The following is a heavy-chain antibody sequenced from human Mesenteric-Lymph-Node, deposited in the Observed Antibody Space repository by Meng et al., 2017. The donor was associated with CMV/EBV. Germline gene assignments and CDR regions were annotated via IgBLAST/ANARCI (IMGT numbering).Heavy chain of an antibody. V-gene: IGHV3-15*01. CDR1: GFTFSYAW. J-gene: IGHJ4*02. CDR3: TTRLLYVSGTKTVPFDY. D-gene: IGHD3-10*01. CDR2: IKSKTDGGTT. Sequence: GGSLRLSCAASGFTFSYAWMSWVRQAPGKGLAWVGRIKSKTDGGTTDYAAPVKGRFTISRDDSKNTLYLQMNSLKTEDTAMYYCTTRLLYVSGTKTVPFDYWGQGILVTVSS.